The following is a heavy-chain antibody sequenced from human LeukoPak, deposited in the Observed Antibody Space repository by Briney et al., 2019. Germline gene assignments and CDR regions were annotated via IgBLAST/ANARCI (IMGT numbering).Heavy chain of an antibody. CDR2: ISSSGSTI. CDR3: ARDRGAYYSHSSGLSDY. V-gene: IGHV3-48*03. Sequence: GGSLRLSCAASGFTFSSYEMNWVRQAPGKGLEWVSYISSSGSTIYYADSVKGRFTISRDNAKNSLYLQMDSLRAEDTAVYYCARDRGAYYSHSSGLSDYWGQGTLVTVSS. CDR1: GFTFSSYE. J-gene: IGHJ4*02. D-gene: IGHD3-22*01.